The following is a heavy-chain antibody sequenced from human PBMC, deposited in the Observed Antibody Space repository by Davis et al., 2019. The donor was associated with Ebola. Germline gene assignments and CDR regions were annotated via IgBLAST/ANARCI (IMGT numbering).Heavy chain of an antibody. Sequence: PSETLSLTCTVSGGSISSSSYYWGRIRQPPGKGLEWIGSIYYSGSTYYNPSLKSRVTISVDTSKNQFSLKLSSVTAADTAVYYCARDVVSGWLGPYAFDIWGQGTMVTVSS. CDR1: GGSISSSSYY. D-gene: IGHD6-19*01. V-gene: IGHV4-39*02. CDR2: IYYSGST. CDR3: ARDVVSGWLGPYAFDI. J-gene: IGHJ3*02.